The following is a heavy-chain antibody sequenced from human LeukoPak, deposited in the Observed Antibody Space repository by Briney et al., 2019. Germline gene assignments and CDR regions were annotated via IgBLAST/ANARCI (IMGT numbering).Heavy chain of an antibody. Sequence: ASVKVSCKASGYTFTSYYMHWVRQAPGQGLEWMGIINPSGGSTSYAQKFQGRVTMTRDTPTSTVYMELSSLRSEDTAVYYCARDGRLVGATPYYFDYWGQGTLVTVSS. CDR2: INPSGGST. J-gene: IGHJ4*02. CDR3: ARDGRLVGATPYYFDY. D-gene: IGHD1-26*01. CDR1: GYTFTSYY. V-gene: IGHV1-46*01.